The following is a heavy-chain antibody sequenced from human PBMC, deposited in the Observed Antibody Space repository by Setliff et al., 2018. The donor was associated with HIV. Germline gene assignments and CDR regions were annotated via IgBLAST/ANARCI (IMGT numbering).Heavy chain of an antibody. CDR1: GFSLSTSGMC. Sequence: SGPTLVNPTQTLTLTCTFSGFSLSTSGMCVSWIRQPPGKALEWLARIDWDDDKYYSTSLKTRLTISKDTSKNQVVLTMTNMDPVDTAVYYCARRETGALYFGTFYYFGMDVWGQGTTVTVSS. CDR3: ARRETGALYFGTFYYFGMDV. CDR2: IDWDDDK. V-gene: IGHV2-70*02. J-gene: IGHJ6*02. D-gene: IGHD3-10*01.